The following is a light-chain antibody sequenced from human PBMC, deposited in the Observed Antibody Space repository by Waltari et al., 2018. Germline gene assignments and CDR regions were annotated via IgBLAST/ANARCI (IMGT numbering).Light chain of an antibody. CDR2: GAS. CDR1: ESVGSA. V-gene: IGKV3-15*01. Sequence: EIVMTQSPDALSVSPGESATLSCRASESVGSALALYQQRPGQPPRLLIYGASTRATGIPARFSGSGSGTEFTLTISSLQSEDFAVYYCQQYNYWRTFGQGTKVEIK. CDR3: QQYNYWRT. J-gene: IGKJ1*01.